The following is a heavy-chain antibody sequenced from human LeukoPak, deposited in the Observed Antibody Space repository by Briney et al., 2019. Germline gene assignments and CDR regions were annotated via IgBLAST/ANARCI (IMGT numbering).Heavy chain of an antibody. CDR1: RFPFSIYE. CDR3: ALLTVASDFDY. CDR2: IHSSGTVK. J-gene: IGHJ4*02. D-gene: IGHD5-12*01. Sequence: GGSLRLSCVVSRFPFSIYEMNWVRQTPGKGLEWVSNIHSSGTVKYYSDSVKGRFSISRDNAKSSLYLQMNSLRVEDTAVYYCALLTVASDFDYWGQGALVTVSS. V-gene: IGHV3-48*03.